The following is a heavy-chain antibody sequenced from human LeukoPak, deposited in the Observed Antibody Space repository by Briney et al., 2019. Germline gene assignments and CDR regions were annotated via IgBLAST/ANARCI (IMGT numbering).Heavy chain of an antibody. Sequence: ASVKVSCKASGYIFTTYFIHWVRQAPGQGLEWMGIINPSGGSTSYAQKFQGRVTMTRDMSTSTVYMELSSLRSEDTAVYYCARRRPGTNAGGIDYWGQGTLVTVSS. J-gene: IGHJ4*02. CDR1: GYIFTTYF. CDR2: INPSGGST. V-gene: IGHV1-46*01. D-gene: IGHD1-7*01. CDR3: ARRRPGTNAGGIDY.